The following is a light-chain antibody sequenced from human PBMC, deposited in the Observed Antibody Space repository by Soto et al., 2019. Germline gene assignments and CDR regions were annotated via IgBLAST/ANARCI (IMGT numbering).Light chain of an antibody. Sequence: EIVMTQSPATLSVSPGERATLSCRASQSVNSNLAWYRQKPGQAPRLLISDASTRATGVPARFSGSGSGTEFTLTISSLQSEDFAVYYCQQYNNWPPITFGPGTKVDIK. J-gene: IGKJ3*01. CDR3: QQYNNWPPIT. V-gene: IGKV3-15*01. CDR1: QSVNSN. CDR2: DAS.